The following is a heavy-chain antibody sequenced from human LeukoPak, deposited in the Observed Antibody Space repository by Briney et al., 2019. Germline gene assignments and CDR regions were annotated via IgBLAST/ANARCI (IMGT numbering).Heavy chain of an antibody. J-gene: IGHJ6*02. CDR1: GYSFTSYW. V-gene: IGHV5-51*01. CDR2: IYPGDSDT. D-gene: IGHD4-17*01. CDR3: ARGTYGDLRDDYYYGMDV. Sequence: GESLKISCKGSGYSFTSYWIGWVRQMPGKGLEWMGIIYPGDSDTRYSPSFQGQVTISADKSISTAYLQWSSLKASDTAMYYCARGTYGDLRDDYYYGMDVWGLGTTVTVSS.